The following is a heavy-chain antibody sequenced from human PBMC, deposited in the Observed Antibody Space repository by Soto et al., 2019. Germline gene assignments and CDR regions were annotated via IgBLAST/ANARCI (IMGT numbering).Heavy chain of an antibody. J-gene: IGHJ4*02. Sequence: EVDLLESGGGLGQPGGSLRLSCAASDFTFDGHGMSWVRQAPGKGPERVSTISPEGFNTHYADSVRGRFIISRDNSRNTVDLHMSSLRVEDTAIYYCVSWVSAHFDYWGQGTPVTVSS. V-gene: IGHV3-23*01. D-gene: IGHD2-8*01. CDR3: VSWVSAHFDY. CDR2: ISPEGFNT. CDR1: DFTFDGHG.